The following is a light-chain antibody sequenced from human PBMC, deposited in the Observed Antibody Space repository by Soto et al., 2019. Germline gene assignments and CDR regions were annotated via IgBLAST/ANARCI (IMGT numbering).Light chain of an antibody. V-gene: IGKV3-20*01. Sequence: EIVLPQSPGTLSLSPGERATLSCRASQTVSSSSLAWYQQKPGQAPRLLIYAASNRATGIPDRFSGSGSGTDFTLTISRLEPEDFAVYYCQQYGSSGTFGQGTKVDIK. CDR3: QQYGSSGT. CDR2: AAS. CDR1: QTVSSSS. J-gene: IGKJ1*01.